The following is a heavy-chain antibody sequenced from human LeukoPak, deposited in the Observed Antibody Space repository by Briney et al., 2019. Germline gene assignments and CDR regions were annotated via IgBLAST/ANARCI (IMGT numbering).Heavy chain of an antibody. CDR2: MNPSSGNT. D-gene: IGHD2-2*01. CDR1: GYTFTSYD. Sequence: ASVKVSCKASGYTFTSYDINWVRQATGQGLEWMGWMNPSSGNTGYAQKFQGRVTMTRNTSISTAYMELSSLRSEDTAVYYCARGLRKSTSQPFDPWGQGTLVTVSS. J-gene: IGHJ5*02. V-gene: IGHV1-8*01. CDR3: ARGLRKSTSQPFDP.